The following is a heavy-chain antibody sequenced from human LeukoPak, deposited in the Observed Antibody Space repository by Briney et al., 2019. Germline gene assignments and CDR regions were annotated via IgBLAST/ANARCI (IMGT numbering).Heavy chain of an antibody. D-gene: IGHD3-10*01. J-gene: IGHJ4*02. CDR3: AKEGQVTMVRGVIWYFDY. V-gene: IGHV3-9*01. CDR2: ISWNSGSI. Sequence: GGSLRLSCAASGFTFDDYAMHWVRQAPGKGLEWVSGISWNSGSIGYADSVKGRFTISRDNAKNSPYLQMNSLRAEDTALYYCAKEGQVTMVRGVIWYFDYWGQGTLVTVSS. CDR1: GFTFDDYA.